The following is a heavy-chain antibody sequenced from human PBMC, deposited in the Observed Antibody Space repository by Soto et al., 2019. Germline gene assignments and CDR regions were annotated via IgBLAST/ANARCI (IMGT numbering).Heavy chain of an antibody. D-gene: IGHD2-21*01. CDR3: TRGGGGGLFEH. CDR1: GFPVSDYY. Sequence: GSLRLSCATPGFPVSDYYMSWIRQAPGKGLEWLSHISPKSTYRNYADSVKGRFTISRDNTKSSLFLQMNSLGVEDTAVYYCTRGGGGGLFEHWGQGVLVTVSS. V-gene: IGHV3-11*06. J-gene: IGHJ4*02. CDR2: ISPKSTYR.